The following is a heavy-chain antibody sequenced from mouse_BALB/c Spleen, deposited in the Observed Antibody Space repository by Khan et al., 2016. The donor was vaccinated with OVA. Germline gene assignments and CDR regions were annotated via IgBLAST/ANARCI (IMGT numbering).Heavy chain of an antibody. Sequence: VQLQQSGAELARPGASVKMSCKASGYTFTSYTMHWVRQRPGKALEWIGHINPTNRYTNYNHKFKAKATLMVDKSSTTAYMQMNSLTYEDSAVYYCGRGGAYPRSDGWFAYWGQGTLVTVSA. V-gene: IGHV1-4*01. CDR2: INPTNRYT. CDR1: GYTFTSYT. CDR3: GRGGAYPRSDGWFAY. D-gene: IGHD2-14*01. J-gene: IGHJ3*01.